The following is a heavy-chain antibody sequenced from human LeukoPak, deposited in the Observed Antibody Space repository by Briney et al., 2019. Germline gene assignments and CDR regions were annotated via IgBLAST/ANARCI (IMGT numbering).Heavy chain of an antibody. Sequence: GGSLRLSPAASGFTFSSDWMSWVRQAPGEVVEWVANIKQDGSEKYYVDSVKCRFTISRDNAKNSLYLQMNSLRAEDTAVYYCARESAEGIAVAGFDYWGQGTLVTVSS. CDR1: GFTFSSDW. V-gene: IGHV3-7*01. J-gene: IGHJ4*02. CDR3: ARESAEGIAVAGFDY. CDR2: IKQDGSEK. D-gene: IGHD6-19*01.